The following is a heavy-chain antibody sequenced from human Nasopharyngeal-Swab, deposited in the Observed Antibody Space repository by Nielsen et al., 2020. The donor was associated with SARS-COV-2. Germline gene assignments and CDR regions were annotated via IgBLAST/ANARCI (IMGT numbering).Heavy chain of an antibody. V-gene: IGHV3-21*01. D-gene: IGHD3-22*01. CDR1: GFTFSSYS. CDR2: ISSSSSYI. J-gene: IGHJ4*02. CDR3: ARVSSSGRDRGYFDY. Sequence: GGSLRLSCAASGFTFSSYSMNWVRQAPGKGLEWVSSISSSSSYIYYADSVKGRFTISRDNAKNSLYLQMNSLRAEDTAVYYCARVSSSGRDRGYFDYWGQGTLVTVSS.